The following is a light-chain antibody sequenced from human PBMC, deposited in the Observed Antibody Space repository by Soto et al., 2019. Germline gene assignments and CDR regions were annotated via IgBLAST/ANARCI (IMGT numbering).Light chain of an antibody. CDR1: SSDVGSYNL. CDR2: EVS. J-gene: IGLJ7*01. Sequence: QSVLTQPASVSGSPGQSITISCTGTSSDVGSYNLVPWYQQHPGKAPKLMIYEVSKRPSGVSNRFSGSKSGNTASLTISGLQAEDEADYYCCSSAGSSTHAVFGGGTQLTVL. V-gene: IGLV2-23*02. CDR3: CSSAGSSTHAV.